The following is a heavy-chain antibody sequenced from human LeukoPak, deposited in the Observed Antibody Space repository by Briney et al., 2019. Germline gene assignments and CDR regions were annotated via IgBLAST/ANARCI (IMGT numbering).Heavy chain of an antibody. CDR1: GYTFSGYY. J-gene: IGHJ3*02. D-gene: IGHD3-16*01. Sequence: ASVKVSCKASGYTFSGYYIHWVRRAPGQGLDWMGWINPKSGGTNNAQKFQGRVTLTRDTSISTAYMELSRLKSDDTAVYYCARKTDYDAFDIWGQGTMVTVSS. V-gene: IGHV1-2*02. CDR2: INPKSGGT. CDR3: ARKTDYDAFDI.